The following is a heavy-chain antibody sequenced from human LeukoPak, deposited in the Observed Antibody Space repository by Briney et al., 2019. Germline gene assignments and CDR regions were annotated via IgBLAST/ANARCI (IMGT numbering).Heavy chain of an antibody. CDR2: ISSGSIYI. Sequence: GGSLRLSCAASGFTFSSYSMNWVRQAPGKGLEWVSSISSGSIYIYYADSVKGRFTISRDNAKNSLSLQMNSLRAEDTAVYYCASQPWTAVAARFDYWGQGTLVTVSS. J-gene: IGHJ4*02. CDR3: ASQPWTAVAARFDY. V-gene: IGHV3-21*01. CDR1: GFTFSSYS. D-gene: IGHD6-13*01.